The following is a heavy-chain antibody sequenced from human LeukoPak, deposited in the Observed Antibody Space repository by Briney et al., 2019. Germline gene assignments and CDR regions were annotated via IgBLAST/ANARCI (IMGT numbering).Heavy chain of an antibody. Sequence: SETLSLTCTVSGGSISSSSYYWGWIRQPPGKELEWIGSIYYSGSTYYNPSLKSRVTISVDTSKNQFSLKLSSVTAADTAVYYCARAQNDYVWGSYRYEFYYFDYWGQGTLVTVSS. CDR3: ARAQNDYVWGSYRYEFYYFDY. CDR1: GGSISSSSYY. CDR2: IYYSGST. D-gene: IGHD3-16*02. J-gene: IGHJ4*02. V-gene: IGHV4-39*01.